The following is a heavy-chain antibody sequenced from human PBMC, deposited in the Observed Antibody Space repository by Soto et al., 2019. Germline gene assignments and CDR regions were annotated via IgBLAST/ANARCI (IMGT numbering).Heavy chain of an antibody. CDR1: GYTFTGYY. V-gene: IGHV1-2*04. J-gene: IGHJ6*02. Sequence: ASVKVSCKASGYTFTGYYMHWVRQAHGQGLEWMGWINPNSGGTNYAQKFQGWVTMTRDTSISTAYMELSRLRSDDTAVYYCARSPSYTKYYYYGMDVWGQGTTVTVSS. CDR2: INPNSGGT. D-gene: IGHD1-26*01. CDR3: ARSPSYTKYYYYGMDV.